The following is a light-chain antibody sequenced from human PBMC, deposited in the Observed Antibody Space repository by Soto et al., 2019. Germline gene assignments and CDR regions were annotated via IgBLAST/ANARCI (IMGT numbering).Light chain of an antibody. V-gene: IGKV3-15*01. CDR2: RTS. Sequence: EIMMTHSPATLSVSPCERAALSCSASQSISSNLAWYQQKPGQAPRLLMFRTSSRATGFPARFSGSGSGTEFNLTISSVQSEDFGVYYCQQYNNWPLATFGGGTKVDI. CDR3: QQYNNWPLAT. J-gene: IGKJ4*01. CDR1: QSISSN.